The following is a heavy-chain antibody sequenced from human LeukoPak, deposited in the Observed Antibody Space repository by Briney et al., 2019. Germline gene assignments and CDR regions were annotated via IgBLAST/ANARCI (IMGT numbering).Heavy chain of an antibody. CDR1: GGSLDGHY. CDR3: ARNGQSGFSFDP. Sequence: SGTLSLTCAVYGGSLDGHYWNWIRQPPGKGLEWIREGDNTGGTKFNPSLKGRVTISADTSKNQFSLKLNSVTAADTAVYYCARNGQSGFSFDPWGQGTLVTVSS. CDR2: GDNTGGT. J-gene: IGHJ5*02. D-gene: IGHD2-8*01. V-gene: IGHV4-34*01.